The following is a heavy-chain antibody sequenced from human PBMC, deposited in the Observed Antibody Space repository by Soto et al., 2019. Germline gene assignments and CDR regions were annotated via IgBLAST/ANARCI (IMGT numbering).Heavy chain of an antibody. CDR3: ARGEWFDP. J-gene: IGHJ5*02. CDR2: IYYSGST. Sequence: PETLSPTCTVSVASFSSGSSYWSWIRQPPGKGLEWIGYIYYSGSTNYNPSLKSRVTISVDTSKNQFSLKLSSVTAADTAVYYCARGEWFDPWGQGTLVTVSS. CDR1: VASFSSGSSY. V-gene: IGHV4-61*01.